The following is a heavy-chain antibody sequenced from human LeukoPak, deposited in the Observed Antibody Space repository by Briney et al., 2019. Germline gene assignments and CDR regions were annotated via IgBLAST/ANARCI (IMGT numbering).Heavy chain of an antibody. J-gene: IGHJ4*02. CDR2: INSDSSTI. Sequence: GGSLRLSCEASGFTFSSYSMNWVRQAPGKGLEWVSYINSDSSTIYYADSVKGRFTISRDNAKKSLYLQMNSLRAEDTAVYYCSSSWDYWGQGTLVTVSS. V-gene: IGHV3-48*04. D-gene: IGHD6-13*01. CDR3: SSSWDY. CDR1: GFTFSSYS.